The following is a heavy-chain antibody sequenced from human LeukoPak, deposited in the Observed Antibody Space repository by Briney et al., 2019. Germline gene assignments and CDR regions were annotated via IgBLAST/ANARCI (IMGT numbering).Heavy chain of an antibody. V-gene: IGHV4-34*01. CDR3: VRRFSDYDSGDY. D-gene: IGHD5-12*01. Sequence: SETLSLTCAVYGGSLSAYYWSWIRQPPGKGLECIGEINHSGSTNYNPSLKSRVTISGDTSKNQFSLKLSSVTAADTAVYYCVRRFSDYDSGDYWGQGTLVIVSS. CDR2: INHSGST. CDR1: GGSLSAYY. J-gene: IGHJ4*02.